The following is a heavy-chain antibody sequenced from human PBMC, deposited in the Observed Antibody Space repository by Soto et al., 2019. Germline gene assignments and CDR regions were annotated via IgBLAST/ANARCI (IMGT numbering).Heavy chain of an antibody. CDR2: IIPIFGTA. CDR3: ARGYYDSSGYYFPDLGDYYYYGMDV. V-gene: IGHV1-69*13. J-gene: IGHJ6*02. Sequence: SVKVSCKASGGTFSSYAISWVRQAPGQGLEWMGGIIPIFGTANYAQKFQGRVTITADESTSTAYMELSSLRSEDTAVYYCARGYYDSSGYYFPDLGDYYYYGMDVWGQGTTVTVSS. CDR1: GGTFSSYA. D-gene: IGHD3-22*01.